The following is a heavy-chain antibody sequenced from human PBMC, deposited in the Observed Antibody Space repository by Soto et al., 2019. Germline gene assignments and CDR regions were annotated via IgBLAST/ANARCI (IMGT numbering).Heavy chain of an antibody. J-gene: IGHJ4*02. CDR2: ISAGGSTI. CDR1: GFTFSSFE. CDR3: ARDPSGYYVY. Sequence: VGSLRLSCAASGFTFSSFEMNWVRQAPGKGLQWVSYISAGGSTIYYADSVKGRFTISRDNAMNSLYLQMNSLRAEDTGVYYCARDPSGYYVYWGQGTLVTVSS. V-gene: IGHV3-48*03. D-gene: IGHD3-22*01.